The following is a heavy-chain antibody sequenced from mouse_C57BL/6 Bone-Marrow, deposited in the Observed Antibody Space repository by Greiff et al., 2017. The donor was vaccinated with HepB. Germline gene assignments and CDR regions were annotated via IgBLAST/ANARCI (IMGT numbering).Heavy chain of an antibody. CDR2: IYPRSGNT. CDR3: ARGDYYGSSSGYFDY. CDR1: GYTFTSYG. J-gene: IGHJ2*01. D-gene: IGHD1-1*01. V-gene: IGHV1-81*01. Sequence: VQLQESGAELARPGASVKLSCKASGYTFTSYGISWVKQRTGQGLEWIGEIYPRSGNTYYNEKFKGKATLTADKSSSTAHMELRSLTSEDSAVYFCARGDYYGSSSGYFDYWGQGTTLTVSS.